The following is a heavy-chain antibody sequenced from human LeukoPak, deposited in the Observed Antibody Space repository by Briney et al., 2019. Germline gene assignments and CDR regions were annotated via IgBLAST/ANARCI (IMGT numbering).Heavy chain of an antibody. CDR3: GRDNYGRLDS. V-gene: IGHV1-2*02. CDR2: INPNSGGT. D-gene: IGHD4-17*01. Sequence: ASVKVSCKASGYTFSDYYMHWVRQAPGQGLEWMGWINPNSGGTNYAQKFQGRVTMTKDSSISTVFMQLNSLKSDDTAVYYCGRDNYGRLDSWGQGTLVTVSS. CDR1: GYTFSDYY. J-gene: IGHJ4*02.